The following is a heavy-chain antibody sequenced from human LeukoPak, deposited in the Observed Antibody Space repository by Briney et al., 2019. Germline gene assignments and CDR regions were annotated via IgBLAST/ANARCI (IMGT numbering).Heavy chain of an antibody. J-gene: IGHJ4*02. CDR2: INHSGST. CDR1: GGSFSGYY. CDR3: ASGGSYPLSY. Sequence: SETLSLTCAVYGGSFSGYYWSWIRQPPGKGLEWIGEINHSGSTNYNPSLKSRVTISVDTSKNQFSLKLSSVTAADTAVYYCASGGSYPLSYWGQGTLVTVSS. D-gene: IGHD1-26*01. V-gene: IGHV4-34*01.